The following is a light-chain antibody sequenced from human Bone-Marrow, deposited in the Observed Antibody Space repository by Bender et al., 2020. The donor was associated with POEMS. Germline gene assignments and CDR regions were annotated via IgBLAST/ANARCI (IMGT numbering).Light chain of an antibody. CDR1: RSDVGTYNL. CDR3: CSYAGSTTL. V-gene: IGLV2-23*01. J-gene: IGLJ2*01. CDR2: EAT. Sequence: QSALTQPASVSGSPGQSITIPCTGSRSDVGTYNLVSWYQHHPGKAPKLLNYEATKRPSGVSDRFSGSKSGNTATLTISGLQAEDDSNYFCCSYAGSTTLFGGGTKVNVL.